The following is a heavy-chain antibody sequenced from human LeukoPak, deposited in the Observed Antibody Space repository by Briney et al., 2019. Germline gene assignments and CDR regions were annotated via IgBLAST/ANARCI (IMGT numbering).Heavy chain of an antibody. Sequence: GRSLRLSCAASGFTFSSYGMHWVRQAPGKGLEWVAVISYDGSNKYYADSVKDRFTISRDNSKNTLYLQMNSLRAEDTAVYYCAKVGIAAAGTPLDYWGQGTLVTVSS. CDR2: ISYDGSNK. CDR3: AKVGIAAAGTPLDY. J-gene: IGHJ4*02. CDR1: GFTFSSYG. D-gene: IGHD6-13*01. V-gene: IGHV3-30*18.